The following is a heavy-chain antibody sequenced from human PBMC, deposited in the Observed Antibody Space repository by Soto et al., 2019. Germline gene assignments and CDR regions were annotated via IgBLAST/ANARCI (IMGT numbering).Heavy chain of an antibody. V-gene: IGHV4-38-2*01. CDR3: ARVGDGSGTYYESKFGGMEV. CDR2: VYRSGRT. CDR1: GYSINSGHY. J-gene: IGHJ6*02. D-gene: IGHD3-10*01. Sequence: SETLSLTCAVSGYSINSGHYWGWIRQPPGKGLEWIGNVYRSGRTYYNPSLESRVTISLDMSKHQFSLNLGSVTAADTGLYYCARVGDGSGTYYESKFGGMEVLGQWSAVT.